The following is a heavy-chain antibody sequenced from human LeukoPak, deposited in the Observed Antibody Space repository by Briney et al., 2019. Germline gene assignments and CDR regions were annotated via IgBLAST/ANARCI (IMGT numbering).Heavy chain of an antibody. J-gene: IGHJ6*03. Sequence: GESLKISCKVSGYSFTSYWIGWVRQMPGKGLEWMGIIYPGDSDTRYSPSFQGQVTISADKSISTAYLQWSSLKASDTAMYYCAIGSNYYYYYMDVWGKGTTVTVSS. CDR2: IYPGDSDT. V-gene: IGHV5-51*01. CDR1: GYSFTSYW. CDR3: AIGSNYYYYYMDV. D-gene: IGHD5/OR15-5a*01.